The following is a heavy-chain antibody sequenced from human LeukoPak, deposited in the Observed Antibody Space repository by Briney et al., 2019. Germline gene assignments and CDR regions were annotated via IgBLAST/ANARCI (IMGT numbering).Heavy chain of an antibody. J-gene: IGHJ4*02. Sequence: ASVKVSCKASGYTFTSYYMHWVRQAPGQGLEWMGIINPSGGSTSYAQKFQGRVTMTRDTSTSTVYMELSSLRSEDTAVYYRAREGGHDSSGYHFDYWGQGTLVTVSS. CDR1: GYTFTSYY. CDR3: AREGGHDSSGYHFDY. V-gene: IGHV1-46*01. CDR2: INPSGGST. D-gene: IGHD3-22*01.